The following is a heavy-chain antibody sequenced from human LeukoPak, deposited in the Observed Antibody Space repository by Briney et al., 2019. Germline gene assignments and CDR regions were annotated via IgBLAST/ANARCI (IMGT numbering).Heavy chain of an antibody. Sequence: GGSLRLSCAASGFTFSSYWMSWVRQAPGKGLEWVVNIKQDGSEKYYVDSVKGRFTISRDNAKNSLYLQMNSLRAEDTAVYYCARGTMLDVSYYGSGVYFDYWGQGTLVTVSS. CDR2: IKQDGSEK. D-gene: IGHD3-10*01. CDR3: ARGTMLDVSYYGSGVYFDY. CDR1: GFTFSSYW. J-gene: IGHJ4*02. V-gene: IGHV3-7*01.